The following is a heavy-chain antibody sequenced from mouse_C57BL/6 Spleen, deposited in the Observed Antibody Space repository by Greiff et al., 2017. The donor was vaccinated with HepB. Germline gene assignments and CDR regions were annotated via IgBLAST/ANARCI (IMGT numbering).Heavy chain of an antibody. J-gene: IGHJ1*03. V-gene: IGHV10-3*01. CDR2: IRSKSSNYAT. CDR3: VRDPDGNWYFDV. D-gene: IGHD2-3*01. CDR1: GFTFNTYA. Sequence: EVQLVESGGGLVQPKGSLKLSCAASGFTFNTYAMHWVRQAPGKGLEWVARIRSKSSNYATYYADSVKDRFTISRDDSQSILYLQMNNLKTEDTARYYCVRDPDGNWYFDVWGTGTTVTVSS.